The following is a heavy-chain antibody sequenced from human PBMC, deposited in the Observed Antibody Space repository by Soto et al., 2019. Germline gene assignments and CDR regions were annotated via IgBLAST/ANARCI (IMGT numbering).Heavy chain of an antibody. D-gene: IGHD6-13*01. CDR1: GYTFTSYG. Sequence: GASVKVSCKASGYTFTSYGISWVRQAPGQGLEWMGWISAYNGNTNYAQKLQGRVTMTRDTSTSTVYMELSSLRSEDTAVYYCATAAYSTSWYDFWGQGTLVTVSS. CDR3: ATAAYSTSWYDF. CDR2: ISAYNGNT. V-gene: IGHV1-18*01. J-gene: IGHJ5*01.